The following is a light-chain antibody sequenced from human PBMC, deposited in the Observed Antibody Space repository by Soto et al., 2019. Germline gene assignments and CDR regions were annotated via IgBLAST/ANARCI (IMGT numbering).Light chain of an antibody. Sequence: DIQMTQFPSTLSASVGDRVTITCRASQSISSRLAWYQQKPGKAPNLLIYKASSLESGVPSRFSGGESGTEFTLTISSLQPDDSATYYCQQYNLYPWTFGQGTKVEIK. CDR3: QQYNLYPWT. V-gene: IGKV1-5*03. CDR1: QSISSR. J-gene: IGKJ1*01. CDR2: KAS.